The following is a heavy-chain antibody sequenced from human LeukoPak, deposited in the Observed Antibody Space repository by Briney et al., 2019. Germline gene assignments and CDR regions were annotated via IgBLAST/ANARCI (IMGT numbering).Heavy chain of an antibody. Sequence: ASVKVSCKASGYTFTGYYMHWVRQAPGQGLEWMGWINPNSGGTNYAQKFQGRVTMTRDTSISTAYMELSRLRSEDTAVYYCARGLLAAADQYYFDYWGQGTLVTVSS. V-gene: IGHV1-2*02. CDR3: ARGLLAAADQYYFDY. D-gene: IGHD6-13*01. CDR1: GYTFTGYY. CDR2: INPNSGGT. J-gene: IGHJ4*02.